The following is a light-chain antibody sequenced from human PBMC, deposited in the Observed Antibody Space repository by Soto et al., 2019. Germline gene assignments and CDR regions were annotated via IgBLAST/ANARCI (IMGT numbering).Light chain of an antibody. CDR2: LNSDGSH. CDR1: SGHSNYA. CDR3: QTWTTGIQV. V-gene: IGLV4-69*01. Sequence: QAVLTQSPSASASLGTSVKLTCTLSSGHSNYAIAWHQQHPEKGPRFLMKLNSDGSHSKGDGISDRFSGSSSGAERYLTISSLQSEDEADYYCQTWTTGIQVFGGGTKVTVL. J-gene: IGLJ2*01.